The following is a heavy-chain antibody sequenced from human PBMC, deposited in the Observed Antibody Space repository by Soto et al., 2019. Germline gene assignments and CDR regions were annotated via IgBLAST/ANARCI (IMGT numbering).Heavy chain of an antibody. J-gene: IGHJ4*02. D-gene: IGHD3-16*02. CDR2: IYYSGST. CDR3: ATSLSFVLYFDY. V-gene: IGHV4-59*08. Sequence: QVQLQESGPGLVKPSETLSLTCTVSGGSISSYYWSWIRQPPGKGLEWIGYIYYSGSTNYNPSLKRRVPISVDPSKNQFSLKLSSVTAAHTAVYYCATSLSFVLYFDYWGQGTLVTVSS. CDR1: GGSISSYY.